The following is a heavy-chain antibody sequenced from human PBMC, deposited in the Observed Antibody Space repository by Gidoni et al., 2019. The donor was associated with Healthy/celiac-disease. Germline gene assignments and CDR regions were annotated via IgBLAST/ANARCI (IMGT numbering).Heavy chain of an antibody. J-gene: IGHJ4*02. D-gene: IGHD3-22*01. CDR3: ARDGDYYDSSGYPSH. CDR2: ISYDGSNK. CDR1: GFTFSSYA. V-gene: IGHV3-30*04. Sequence: QVQLVEAGGGVVKPGRSLRLSCAASGFTFSSYAMHWVRQAPGKGLEWVAVISYDGSNKYYADSVKVRFTISRDNSKNTLYLQMNSLRAEDTAVYYCARDGDYYDSSGYPSHWGQGTLVTVSS.